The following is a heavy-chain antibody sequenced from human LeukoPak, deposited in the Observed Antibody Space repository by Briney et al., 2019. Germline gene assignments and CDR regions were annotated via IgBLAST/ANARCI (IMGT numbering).Heavy chain of an antibody. D-gene: IGHD3-3*01. CDR2: VKQDGTEK. Sequence: PGGSLRLSCAASGFTFSSYAMSWVRQAPGEGLEWVANVKQDGTEKYYGDAVKGRFTISRDHAKNSLYLHMDSLRAEDTAVYFGARDSNDFWWYYFDYWGQGILVTVSS. J-gene: IGHJ4*02. V-gene: IGHV3-7*01. CDR1: GFTFSSYA. CDR3: ARDSNDFWWYYFDY.